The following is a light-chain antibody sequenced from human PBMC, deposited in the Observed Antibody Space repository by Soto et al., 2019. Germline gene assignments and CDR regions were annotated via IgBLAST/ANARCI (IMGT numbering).Light chain of an antibody. CDR2: EVS. Sequence: QSVLTQPDSVSGSPGQSITISCTGTSSDVGGYNYVSWYQQHPGKAPKLMIYEVSNRPSGVSNRFSGSKSGNTASLTISGLQAEDEADYYCSSYTSSSTLHYVFGTGTKVTVL. CDR3: SSYTSSSTLHYV. V-gene: IGLV2-14*01. J-gene: IGLJ1*01. CDR1: SSDVGGYNY.